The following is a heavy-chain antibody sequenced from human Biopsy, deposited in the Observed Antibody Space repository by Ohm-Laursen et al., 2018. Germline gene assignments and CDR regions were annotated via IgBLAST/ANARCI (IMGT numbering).Heavy chain of an antibody. CDR3: ARGSNDFGGLYFPR. Sequence: SDTLSLTCTVSGDSVTKYYWSWIRQPPGKGLEWIGHIYYTGYTSYNASLKSRVTISVDTSRNHFSLRLSSLTAADTAVYYCARGSNDFGGLYFPRWGQGTLVTVSS. D-gene: IGHD4-23*01. CDR2: IYYTGYT. V-gene: IGHV4-59*02. CDR1: GDSVTKYY. J-gene: IGHJ4*02.